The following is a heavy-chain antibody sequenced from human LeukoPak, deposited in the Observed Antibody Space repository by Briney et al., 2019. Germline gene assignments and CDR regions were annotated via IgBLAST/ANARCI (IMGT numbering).Heavy chain of an antibody. V-gene: IGHV1-69*04. CDR2: IIPIVGST. J-gene: IGHJ4*02. CDR3: ARHYGGLDDY. D-gene: IGHD4-23*01. CDR1: GDTFSSYG. Sequence: GSSVKVSCKTSGDTFSSYGIGWVRQAPGQGLEWMGRIIPIVGSTNYAEKLQGRVTITADKSTSTVYMELSSLRSEDTAVYYCARHYGGLDDYWGQGTLIIVSS.